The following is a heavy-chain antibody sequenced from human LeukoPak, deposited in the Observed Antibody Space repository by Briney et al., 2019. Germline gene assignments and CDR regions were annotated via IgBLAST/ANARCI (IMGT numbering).Heavy chain of an antibody. J-gene: IGHJ4*02. CDR3: ARGSPYSSGWYEGYYFDY. D-gene: IGHD6-19*01. CDR1: GFTVSSNY. Sequence: SGGSLRLSCAASGFTVSSNYMSWVRQAPGKGLEWVSVIYSGGSTYYADSVKGRFTISRDNSKNTLYLQMNSLRAEDTAVYYCARGSPYSSGWYEGYYFDYWGQGTLVTVSS. CDR2: IYSGGST. V-gene: IGHV3-66*01.